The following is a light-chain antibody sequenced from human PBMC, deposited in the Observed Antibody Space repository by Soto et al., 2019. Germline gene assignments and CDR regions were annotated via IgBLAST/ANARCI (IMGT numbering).Light chain of an antibody. CDR3: MIWHSSAVV. CDR2: YKSDSDK. CDR1: SGINVGTYR. V-gene: IGLV5-45*02. J-gene: IGLJ2*01. Sequence: QPVLTQPSSLSASPGASASLTCTLRSGINVGTYRIYWYQQKPGSPPQYLLRYKSDSDKQQGSGVPSRFSGSKDASANAGMLLISGRQSEEEADYYCMIWHSSAVVFGGGTKLTVL.